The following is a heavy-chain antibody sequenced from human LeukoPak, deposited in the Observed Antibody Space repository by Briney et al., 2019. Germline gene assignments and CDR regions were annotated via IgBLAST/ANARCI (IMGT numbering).Heavy chain of an antibody. CDR1: GGTFSSYA. Sequence: SVKVSCKASGGTFSSYAISWVRQAPGQGLEWMGRIIPILGIANYAQKFQGRVTITADKSTSTAYMELSSLRSEDTAVYYCARTTGYCSSTRCYYCYGMDVWGQGTTVTVSS. D-gene: IGHD2-2*03. J-gene: IGHJ6*02. V-gene: IGHV1-69*04. CDR3: ARTTGYCSSTRCYYCYGMDV. CDR2: IIPILGIA.